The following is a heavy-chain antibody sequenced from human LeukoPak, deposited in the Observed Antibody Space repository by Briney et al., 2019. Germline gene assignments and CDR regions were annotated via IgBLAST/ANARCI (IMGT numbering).Heavy chain of an antibody. CDR1: GGSISSYY. J-gene: IGHJ3*02. V-gene: IGHV4-59*01. CDR2: IYYSGST. CDR3: ARDHSSGWYDAFDI. D-gene: IGHD6-19*01. Sequence: SETLSLTCTVSGGSISSYYWSWIRQPPGKGLEWIGYIYYSGSTNYNPSLKSRVTISVDTSKSQFSLKLSSVTAADTAVYYCARDHSSGWYDAFDIWGQGTMVTVSS.